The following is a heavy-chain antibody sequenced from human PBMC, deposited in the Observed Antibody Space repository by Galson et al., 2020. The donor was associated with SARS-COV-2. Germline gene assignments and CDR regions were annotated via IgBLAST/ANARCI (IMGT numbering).Heavy chain of an antibody. CDR3: ARDYCGGDCYPLYYFDY. V-gene: IGHV3-33*08. J-gene: IGHJ4*02. CDR1: GFTFSSYA. Sequence: GGSLRLSCAASGFTFSSYAMHWVRQAPGKGLEWVAVIWYDGSNKYYADSVKGRFTISRDNSKNTLYLQMNSLRAEDTAVYYCARDYCGGDCYPLYYFDYWGQGTLVTVSS. CDR2: IWYDGSNK. D-gene: IGHD2-21*02.